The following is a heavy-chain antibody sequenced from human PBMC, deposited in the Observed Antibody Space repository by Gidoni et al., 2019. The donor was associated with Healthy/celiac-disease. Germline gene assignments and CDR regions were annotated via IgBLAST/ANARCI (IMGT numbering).Heavy chain of an antibody. CDR3: AKEGRFGELLFSAFDI. CDR2: ISGRGGST. CDR1: GFTFSSYA. V-gene: IGHV3-23*01. Sequence: EVQLLESGGGLVQPGGSLRLSCAASGFTFSSYAMSWVRQAPGKGLEWVSAISGRGGSTYYADSVKGRFTISRDNSKNTLYLQMNSLRAEDTAVYYCAKEGRFGELLFSAFDIWGQGTMVTVSS. J-gene: IGHJ3*02. D-gene: IGHD3-10*01.